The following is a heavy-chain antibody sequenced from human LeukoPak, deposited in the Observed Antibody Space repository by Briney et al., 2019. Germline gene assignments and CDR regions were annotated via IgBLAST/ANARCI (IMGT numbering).Heavy chain of an antibody. CDR1: MGSISSSSHY. CDR3: ASEKTIFGVGGHWFDP. CDR2: VSYIGST. J-gene: IGHJ5*02. Sequence: SETLSLTCTVSMGSISSSSHYWGLIRQPPGKGLEWMGNVSYIGSTYYNPSLKSRITISVDTSKNQFSLKLRSVTAADTAVYYCASEKTIFGVGGHWFDPWGQGTLVTVSS. V-gene: IGHV4-39*07. D-gene: IGHD3-3*01.